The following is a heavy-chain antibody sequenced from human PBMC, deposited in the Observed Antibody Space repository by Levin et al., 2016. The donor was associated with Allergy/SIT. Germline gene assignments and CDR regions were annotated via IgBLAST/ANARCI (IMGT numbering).Heavy chain of an antibody. CDR2: ISAYNVNT. J-gene: IGHJ4*02. Sequence: ASVKVSCKASGYKFPGYTINWVRQAPGQGLEWMGWISAYNVNTHYAQNLQGRVSMTTDTSTSTSYMELRSLRSDDTAVYYCARESGVYTAAGSSPFDYWGQGTLVTVSS. CDR1: GYKFPGYT. V-gene: IGHV1-18*01. D-gene: IGHD6-13*01. CDR3: ARESGVYTAAGSSPFDY.